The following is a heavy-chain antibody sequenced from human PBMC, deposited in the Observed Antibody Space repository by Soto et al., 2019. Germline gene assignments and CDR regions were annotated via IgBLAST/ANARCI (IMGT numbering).Heavy chain of an antibody. CDR2: IKPGTSDI. V-gene: IGHV5-51*01. J-gene: IGHJ5*01. CDR3: ASPHRLICVS. CDR1: GYNFGSAW. D-gene: IGHD2-21*01. Sequence: GESLKSSCKGVGYNFGSAWILWVRQMPGKGREWMGLIKPGTSDIRYSPPFRGQVTISADEAGTTAYLQWSGLKASHSATYDCASPHRLICVSWG.